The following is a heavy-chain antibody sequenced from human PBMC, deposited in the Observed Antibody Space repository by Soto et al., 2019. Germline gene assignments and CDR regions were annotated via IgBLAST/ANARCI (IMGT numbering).Heavy chain of an antibody. CDR2: IFHDGTA. V-gene: IGHV4-4*02. CDR1: GVSLTSGNW. J-gene: IGHJ4*02. D-gene: IGHD3-10*01. Sequence: PSETLSLTCAVSGVSLTSGNWWTWVRQSPQRGLEYIGEIFHDGTANYYPSFERRVAMSADTSRNQFSLKLTSVTAADTAVYFCARLVYDTRLNYMYFDLWGPGTLVTVSS. CDR3: ARLVYDTRLNYMYFDL.